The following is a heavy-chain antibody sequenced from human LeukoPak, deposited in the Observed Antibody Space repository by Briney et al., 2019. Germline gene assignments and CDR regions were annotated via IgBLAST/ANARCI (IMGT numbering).Heavy chain of an antibody. CDR2: ISAYNGNT. CDR1: GYTFTSYG. J-gene: IGHJ4*02. CDR3: ARGYGVVTFGSIDY. Sequence: GASVKVSCKASGYTFTSYGISWVRQAPGQGLEWMGWISAYNGNTNYAQKLQGRVTMTTDASTSTAYMELRSLRSDDTAVYYCARGYGVVTFGSIDYWGQGTLVTVSS. D-gene: IGHD3-3*02. V-gene: IGHV1-18*01.